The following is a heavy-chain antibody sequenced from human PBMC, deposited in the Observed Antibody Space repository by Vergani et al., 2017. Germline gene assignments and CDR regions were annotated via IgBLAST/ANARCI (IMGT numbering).Heavy chain of an antibody. CDR2: IIPILGTA. V-gene: IGHV1-69*11. D-gene: IGHD2-2*01. CDR1: GGTFSSYA. J-gene: IGHJ6*03. Sequence: QVQLVQSGAEVKKPGSSVKVSCKASGGTFSSYAISWVRQAPGQGLEWMGGIIPILGTANYAQKFQGRVTITAEESTSTAYMELSSLRSEDTAVYYCARGPSIVVVPAAYYYYYMDVWGKGTTVTVSS. CDR3: ARGPSIVVVPAAYYYYYMDV.